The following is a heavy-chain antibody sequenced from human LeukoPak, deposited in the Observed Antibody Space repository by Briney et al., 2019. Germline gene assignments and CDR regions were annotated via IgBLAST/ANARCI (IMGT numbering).Heavy chain of an antibody. V-gene: IGHV4-39*07. D-gene: IGHD5-24*01. CDR1: GGSISNSSYY. CDR2: IYYSGST. J-gene: IGHJ3*02. CDR3: AREAREGHVFDI. Sequence: PSETLSLTCTVSGGSISNSSYYWGWIRQPPGKGLEWIGSIYYSGSTYYNPSLKSRVTISVDTSKNQFSLKLRSVTAADTAVYYCAREAREGHVFDIWGQGTMVTVSS.